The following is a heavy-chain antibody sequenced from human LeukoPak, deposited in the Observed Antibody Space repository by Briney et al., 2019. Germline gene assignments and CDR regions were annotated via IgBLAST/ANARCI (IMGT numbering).Heavy chain of an antibody. D-gene: IGHD6-13*01. CDR1: GGTFSSYA. CDR2: IIPIFGTA. Sequence: GASVKVSCKASGGTFSSYAISWVRQAPGQGLEWMGGIIPIFGTANYAQKFQGRVTITADKSTSTAYMELSSLRSEDTAVYYCARDRQQLGYTAFDYWGQGTLVTVSS. J-gene: IGHJ4*02. V-gene: IGHV1-69*06. CDR3: ARDRQQLGYTAFDY.